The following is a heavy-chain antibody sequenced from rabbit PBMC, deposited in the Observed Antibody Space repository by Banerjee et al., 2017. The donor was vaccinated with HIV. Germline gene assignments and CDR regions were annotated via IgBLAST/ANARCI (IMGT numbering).Heavy chain of an antibody. V-gene: IGHV1S45*01. CDR1: GFSLSSYD. CDR2: IWTGSSGST. Sequence: QEQLEESGGDLVKPEGSLTLTCTASGFSLSSYDTCWVRQAPGKGLEWIGCIWTGSSGSTYYASWAKGRFTISKTSSTTVTLQMTSLTAADTATYFCARGYYDMDLWGPGTLVTVS. CDR3: ARGYYDMDL. J-gene: IGHJ6*01.